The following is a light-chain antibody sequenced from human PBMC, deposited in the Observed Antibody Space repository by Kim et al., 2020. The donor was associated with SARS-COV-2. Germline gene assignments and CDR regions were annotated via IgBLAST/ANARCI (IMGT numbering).Light chain of an antibody. J-gene: IGLJ2*01. CDR2: QDS. CDR1: KLGDKY. Sequence: SYELTQPPSVSVSPGQTASITCSGDKLGDKYACWYQQKPGQSPVLVIYQDSKRPSGIPERFSGSNSGNTATLTISGTQAMDEADYYCQAWDSSTVVISGGGTQLTVL. CDR3: QAWDSSTVVI. V-gene: IGLV3-1*01.